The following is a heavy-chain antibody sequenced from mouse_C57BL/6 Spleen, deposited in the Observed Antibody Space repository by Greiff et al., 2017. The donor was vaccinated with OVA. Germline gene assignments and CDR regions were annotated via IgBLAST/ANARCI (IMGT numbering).Heavy chain of an antibody. D-gene: IGHD4-1*01. V-gene: IGHV1-61*01. CDR1: GYTFTSYW. J-gene: IGHJ2*01. CDR3: ARWETGRKGGY. Sequence: VQLQQSGAELVRPGSSVKLSCKASGYTFTSYWMDWVKQRPGQGLEWIGNIYPSDSETHYNQKFKDKATLTVDKSSSTAYMQLSSLTSEDSAVYYCARWETGRKGGYWGQGTTLTVSS. CDR2: IYPSDSET.